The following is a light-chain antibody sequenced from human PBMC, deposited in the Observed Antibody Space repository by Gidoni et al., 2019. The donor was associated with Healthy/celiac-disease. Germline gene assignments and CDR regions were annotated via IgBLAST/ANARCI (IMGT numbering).Light chain of an antibody. Sequence: AIRMTQSPSSFPASTGARVTIICRASHGISRYLAWYQQKPGKAPKLLIYAASTLQSGGPSRCSGSGSGTDVTLTISCLQSEDFATYYCQQYYSYPRTFGQGTKVEIK. V-gene: IGKV1-8*01. CDR2: AAS. CDR3: QQYYSYPRT. CDR1: HGISRY. J-gene: IGKJ1*01.